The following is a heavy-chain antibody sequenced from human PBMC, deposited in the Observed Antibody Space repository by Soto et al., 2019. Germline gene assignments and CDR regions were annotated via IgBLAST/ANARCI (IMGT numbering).Heavy chain of an antibody. V-gene: IGHV4-39*01. CDR3: ARLHVDTAMLPSLSSNWFDP. D-gene: IGHD5-18*01. CDR2: IYYSGST. CDR1: GGSISSSSYY. J-gene: IGHJ5*02. Sequence: SETLSLTCTVSGGSISSSSYYWGWIRQPPGKGLEWIGSIYYSGSTYYNPSLKSRVTISVDTSKNQFSLKLSSVTAADTAVYYCARLHVDTAMLPSLSSNWFDPWGQGTLVTVSS.